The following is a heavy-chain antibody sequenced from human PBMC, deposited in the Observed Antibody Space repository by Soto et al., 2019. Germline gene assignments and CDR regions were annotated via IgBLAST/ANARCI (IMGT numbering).Heavy chain of an antibody. Sequence: GASVKVACKTSGYKFIDYIVYWVRQAPGQGLEWMGWISPNSGVTKYDPAFQGRITMTRDTSIGTAYLELSDLRSGDTALYFCGRDRFCSGDTCSGSIDYWGQGTLVTVSS. CDR2: ISPNSGVT. V-gene: IGHV1-2*02. CDR1: GYKFIDYI. J-gene: IGHJ4*02. D-gene: IGHD2-15*01. CDR3: GRDRFCSGDTCSGSIDY.